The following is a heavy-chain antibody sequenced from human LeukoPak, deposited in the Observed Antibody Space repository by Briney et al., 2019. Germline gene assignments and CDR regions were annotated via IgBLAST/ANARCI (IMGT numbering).Heavy chain of an antibody. CDR2: ISAYNGNT. CDR3: ARQSPRYYYYGMDV. Sequence: ASVKVSCKASGYTFTSYGISWVRQAPEQGLEWMGWISAYNGNTNYAQKLQGRVTMTTDTSTSTAYMELRSLRSDDTAVYYCARQSPRYYYYGMDVWGQGTTVTVSS. J-gene: IGHJ6*02. V-gene: IGHV1-18*01. CDR1: GYTFTSYG.